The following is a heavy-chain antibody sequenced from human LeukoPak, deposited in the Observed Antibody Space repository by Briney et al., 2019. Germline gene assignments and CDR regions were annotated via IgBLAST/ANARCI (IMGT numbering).Heavy chain of an antibody. CDR1: GYTFTSYY. V-gene: IGHV1-46*01. Sequence: ASVKVSCKASGYTFTSYYMHWVRQAPGQGLEWMGIINPSGGSTSYAQKFQGRVTMTRDTSTSTVYMELSSLRFEDTAVYYCARVYCSSTSCSPHYYYGMDVWGQGTTVTVSS. J-gene: IGHJ6*02. D-gene: IGHD2-2*01. CDR2: INPSGGST. CDR3: ARVYCSSTSCSPHYYYGMDV.